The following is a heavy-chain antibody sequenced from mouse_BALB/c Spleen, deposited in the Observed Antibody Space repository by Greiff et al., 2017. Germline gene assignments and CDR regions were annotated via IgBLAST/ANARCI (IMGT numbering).Heavy chain of an antibody. J-gene: IGHJ4*01. V-gene: IGHV1-69*02. CDR3: TRDGKPYYYAMDY. CDR1: GYTFTSYW. D-gene: IGHD2-1*01. CDR2: IYPSDSYT. Sequence: VQLQQPGAELVRPGASVKLSCKASGYTFTSYWINWVKQRPGQGLEWIGNIYPSDSYTNYNQKFKDKATLTVDKSSSTAYMQLSSPTSEDSAVYYCTRDGKPYYYAMDYWGQGTSVTVSS.